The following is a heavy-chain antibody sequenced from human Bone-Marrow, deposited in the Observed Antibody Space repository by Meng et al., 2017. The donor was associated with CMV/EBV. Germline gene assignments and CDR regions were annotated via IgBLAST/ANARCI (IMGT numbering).Heavy chain of an antibody. V-gene: IGHV4-34*01. J-gene: IGHJ4*02. CDR1: GGSFSGYY. D-gene: IGHD6-13*01. CDR2: INHSGST. CDR3: ARQPFGYSSSWYYFDY. Sequence: SQTLPLTCAVSGGSFSGYYWSWNRQPPGKGLEWIGEINHSGSTNYNPSLKSRVTISVDTSKNQFSLKLSSVTAADTAVYYCARQPFGYSSSWYYFDYWGQGTLVTVSS.